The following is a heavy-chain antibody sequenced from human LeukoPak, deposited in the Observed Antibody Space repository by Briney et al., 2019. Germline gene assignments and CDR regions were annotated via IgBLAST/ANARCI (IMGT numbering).Heavy chain of an antibody. D-gene: IGHD6-19*01. J-gene: IGHJ4*02. CDR3: ARGRIAVAGTGAPNFDY. CDR1: GGSISSYY. CDR2: INHSGST. V-gene: IGHV4-34*01. Sequence: SETLSLTCTVSGGSISSYYWSWIRQPPGKGLEWIGEINHSGSTNYNPSLKSRVTISVDTSKNQFSLKLSSVTAADTAVYYCARGRIAVAGTGAPNFDYWGQGTLVTVSS.